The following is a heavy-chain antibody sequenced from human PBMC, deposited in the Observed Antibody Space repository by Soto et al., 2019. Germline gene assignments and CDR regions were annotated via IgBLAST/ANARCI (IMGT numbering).Heavy chain of an antibody. CDR2: IIPIFGTA. CDR3: ARDRLMITFGGVGDGRWFAFDI. Sequence: QVQLVQSGAEVKKPGSSVKVSCKASGGTFSSYAISWVRQAPGQGLEWMGGIIPIFGTANYAQKFQGRVTFTADESTSTAYLEGSSLSSEDTAVYYCARDRLMITFGGVGDGRWFAFDIWGQGTMVTVSS. CDR1: GGTFSSYA. J-gene: IGHJ3*02. D-gene: IGHD3-16*01. V-gene: IGHV1-69*12.